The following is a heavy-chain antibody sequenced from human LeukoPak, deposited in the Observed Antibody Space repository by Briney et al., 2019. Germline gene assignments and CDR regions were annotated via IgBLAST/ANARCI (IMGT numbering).Heavy chain of an antibody. CDR1: GFTFSSYA. J-gene: IGHJ6*04. Sequence: GGSLRLSCAASGFTFSSYAMHWVRQAPGKGLEWVAVISYDGSNKYYADSVKGRSTISRDNSKNTLYLQMNSLRAEDTAVYYCARGYYSYGMDVWGKGTTVTVSS. V-gene: IGHV3-30*04. CDR3: ARGYYSYGMDV. CDR2: ISYDGSNK.